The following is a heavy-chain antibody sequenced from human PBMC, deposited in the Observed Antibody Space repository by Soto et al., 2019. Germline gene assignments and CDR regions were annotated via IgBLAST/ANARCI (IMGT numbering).Heavy chain of an antibody. D-gene: IGHD4-17*01. Sequence: ASVKVSCKASGYTFTSYYMHWVRQAPGQGLEWMGITNPSGGSTSYAQKFQGRVTMTRDTSTSTVYMELSSLRSEDTAVYYCAREGELGNGDYALTYGMDVWGQGTTVTVSS. J-gene: IGHJ6*02. V-gene: IGHV1-46*01. CDR1: GYTFTSYY. CDR2: TNPSGGST. CDR3: AREGELGNGDYALTYGMDV.